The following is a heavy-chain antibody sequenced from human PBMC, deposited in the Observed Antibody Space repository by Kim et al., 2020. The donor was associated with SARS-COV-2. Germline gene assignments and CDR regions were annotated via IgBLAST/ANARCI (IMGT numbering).Heavy chain of an antibody. V-gene: IGHV3-11*01. Sequence: GSAKKFADSVKGRFTNSRENAKKSLYLQMNSLTPEDTAVYYCVREPSNWGQGTLVTVSS. CDR3: VREPSN. J-gene: IGHJ4*02. CDR2: GSAK.